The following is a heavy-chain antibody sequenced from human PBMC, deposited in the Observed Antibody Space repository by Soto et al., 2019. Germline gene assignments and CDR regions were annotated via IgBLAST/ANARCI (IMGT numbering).Heavy chain of an antibody. CDR1: GFTFSNYP. V-gene: IGHV3-23*01. CDR3: AKRSHFDFWGDFDY. CDR2: ISGSGSNT. D-gene: IGHD3-3*01. J-gene: IGHJ4*02. Sequence: GGSLNLSCAASGFTFSNYPMNWVRQAPGKGLGWVSVISGSGSNTVYADSVKGRFTISRANSKSTLFLQMNSLRAEDTAVYYCAKRSHFDFWGDFDYWGQGTLVTVSS.